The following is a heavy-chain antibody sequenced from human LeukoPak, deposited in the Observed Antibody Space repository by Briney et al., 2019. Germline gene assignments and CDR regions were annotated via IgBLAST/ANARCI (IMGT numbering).Heavy chain of an antibody. J-gene: IGHJ4*02. CDR3: ARSLATVIHDGGY. Sequence: GESLKISCKGSGYSFTSYWIAWVRQVPGKGLEWMGIIYPGDSDTRYSPSFQGQVTMSVDKSITTAYLQWSSLKASDTAMYYCARSLATVIHDGGYWGQGTLVTVSS. V-gene: IGHV5-51*01. CDR2: IYPGDSDT. D-gene: IGHD4-17*01. CDR1: GYSFTSYW.